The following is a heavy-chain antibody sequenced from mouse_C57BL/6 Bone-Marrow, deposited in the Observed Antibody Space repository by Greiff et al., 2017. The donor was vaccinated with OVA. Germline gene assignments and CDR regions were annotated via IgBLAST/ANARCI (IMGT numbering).Heavy chain of an antibody. D-gene: IGHD4-1*02. CDR1: GYTFTDYE. J-gene: IGHJ2*01. V-gene: IGHV1-15*01. Sequence: QVQLKQSGAELVRPGASVTLSCKASGYTFTDYEMHWVKQTPVHGLEWIGAIDPETGGTAYNQKFKGKAILTADKSSSTAYMELRSLTSEDSAVYYCTINWDVKYFDYWGQGTTLTVSS. CDR2: IDPETGGT. CDR3: TINWDVKYFDY.